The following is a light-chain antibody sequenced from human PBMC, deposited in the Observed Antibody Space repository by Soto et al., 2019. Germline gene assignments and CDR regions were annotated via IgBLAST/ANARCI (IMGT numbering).Light chain of an antibody. V-gene: IGKV1-39*01. CDR3: QQSYSTPVT. CDR1: QNINNY. J-gene: IGKJ5*01. Sequence: DIQMTQSPSSLSASVGDRVTITCQASQNINNYLNWYQQKPGRAPKLLIYAASSLQSGVPSRFSGSESGTDFTLTINSLQPEDFATYYCQQSYSTPVTFGQGTRLEIK. CDR2: AAS.